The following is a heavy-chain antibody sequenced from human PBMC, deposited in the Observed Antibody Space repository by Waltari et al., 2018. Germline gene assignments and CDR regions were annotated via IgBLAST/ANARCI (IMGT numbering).Heavy chain of an antibody. D-gene: IGHD1-20*01. Sequence: EVQLLESGGDFVQPGGSLSLSCAILCFRFGSHAIPWVRQAPGTGLEWVAAISVSDDTFYALSVNGRFSISRDTSRNTVYLHMNSLRAEDTAVYYCAKPFYNWDDPLDSWGQGTLVTVSS. CDR1: CFRFGSHA. J-gene: IGHJ4*02. V-gene: IGHV3-23*01. CDR3: AKPFYNWDDPLDS. CDR2: ISVSDDT.